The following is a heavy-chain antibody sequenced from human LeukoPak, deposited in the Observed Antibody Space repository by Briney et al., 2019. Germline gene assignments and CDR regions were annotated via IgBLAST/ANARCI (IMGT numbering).Heavy chain of an antibody. V-gene: IGHV5-51*01. CDR1: GYSFNTYW. Sequence: GESLKISCKGSGYSFNTYWIGWVRQMPGKGLEWMGIIYPDDSDTRYSPSFQGQVTISADKSISTAYLQWSSLKASDTAMYYCARSVTYIAGDTNDGFDIWGQGTKVAVSS. J-gene: IGHJ3*02. CDR3: ARSVTYIAGDTNDGFDI. D-gene: IGHD1-26*01. CDR2: IYPDDSDT.